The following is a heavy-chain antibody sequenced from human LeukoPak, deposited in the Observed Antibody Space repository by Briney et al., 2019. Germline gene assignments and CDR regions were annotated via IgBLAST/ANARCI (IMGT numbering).Heavy chain of an antibody. CDR3: ARDWQTRSGWSNY. CDR1: GFTFSSYG. Sequence: PGGSLRLSCAASGFTFSSYGMHWVRQAPGKGLEWVAVIWYDGSNKYYADSVKGRFTISRDNSKNSLYLQMNSLRAEDTAVYYCARDWQTRSGWSNYWGQGTLVTVSS. D-gene: IGHD6-19*01. CDR2: IWYDGSNK. J-gene: IGHJ4*02. V-gene: IGHV3-33*01.